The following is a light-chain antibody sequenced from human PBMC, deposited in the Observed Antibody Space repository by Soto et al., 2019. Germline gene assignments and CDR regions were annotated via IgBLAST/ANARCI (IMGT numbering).Light chain of an antibody. J-gene: IGKJ4*01. Sequence: EIVMTQSPATLSVAPGERVTFSCRASQGVSRKLAWYQQKPGQAPRLLISGASTGATGIPARFSGSGSGTEFTLTISSLQSEDCAIYYCQQYYTWPITFGGGTKVEIK. CDR3: QQYYTWPIT. CDR2: GAS. CDR1: QGVSRK. V-gene: IGKV3-15*01.